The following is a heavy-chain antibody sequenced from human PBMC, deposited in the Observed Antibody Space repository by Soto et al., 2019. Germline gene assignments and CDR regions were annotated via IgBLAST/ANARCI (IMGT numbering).Heavy chain of an antibody. CDR1: GYTFTSYD. CDR3: ARAPPYYDFWSGYYIRGVGSHYGMDV. J-gene: IGHJ6*02. D-gene: IGHD3-3*01. Sequence: ASVKVSCKASGYTFTSYDINWVRQATGRGLEWMGWMNPNSGNTGYAQKFQGRVTMTRNTSISTAYMELSSLRSEDTAVYYCARAPPYYDFWSGYYIRGVGSHYGMDVWGQGTTVTVSS. CDR2: MNPNSGNT. V-gene: IGHV1-8*01.